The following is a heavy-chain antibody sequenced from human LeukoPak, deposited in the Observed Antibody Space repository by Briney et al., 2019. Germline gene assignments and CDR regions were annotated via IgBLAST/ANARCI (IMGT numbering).Heavy chain of an antibody. V-gene: IGHV4-39*01. J-gene: IGHJ2*01. CDR3: ARRRYSSSWYGNFDL. D-gene: IGHD6-13*01. Sequence: SETLSFTCTVSGGSISGSSYYWGWIRQPPGKGLGWIGSIYYSGSTYYNPSLKSRVTISVDTSKNQFSLKLSSVTAADTAVYYCARRRYSSSWYGNFDLWGRGTLVTVSS. CDR2: IYYSGST. CDR1: GGSISGSSYY.